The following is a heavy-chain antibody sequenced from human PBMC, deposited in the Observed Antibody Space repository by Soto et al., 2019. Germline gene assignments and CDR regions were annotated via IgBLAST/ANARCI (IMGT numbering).Heavy chain of an antibody. CDR2: VYHSGST. J-gene: IGHJ6*02. D-gene: IGHD4-17*01. V-gene: IGHV4-38-2*01. Sequence: PSETLSLTCGVSGYSISSGLYWGWIRQAPGKGLEWIGNVYHSGSTYYNPYNPSLKSRVTISVDTSKNQFSLRLRSVTAADTAVYYCARAFYGDYAPYYYGMDVWGQGTTVTYSS. CDR1: GYSISSGLY. CDR3: ARAFYGDYAPYYYGMDV.